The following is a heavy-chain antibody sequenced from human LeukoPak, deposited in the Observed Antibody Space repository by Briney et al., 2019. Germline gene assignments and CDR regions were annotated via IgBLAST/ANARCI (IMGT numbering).Heavy chain of an antibody. V-gene: IGHV3-23*01. CDR1: GCTFSSYA. J-gene: IGHJ4*02. Sequence: GGSLRLSCAAPGCTFSSYARSWVRQAPGKGLEGVSAISGSGGRPYYADSVKGRFTISRDNSKNTLYLQMNSLRAEDTAVYYCAKPHYYGSGSYYGYWGQGTLVTVSS. CDR2: ISGSGGRP. D-gene: IGHD3-10*01. CDR3: AKPHYYGSGSYYGY.